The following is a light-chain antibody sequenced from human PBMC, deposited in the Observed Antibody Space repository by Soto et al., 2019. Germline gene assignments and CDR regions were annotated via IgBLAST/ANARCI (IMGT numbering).Light chain of an antibody. V-gene: IGKV3-20*01. CDR3: QQYGVSPQS. Sequence: EIVLTQSPGTLSLSPGERVTLSCRASQSISGSYLAWYQQKRGQAPRLLVYGATTRATGIPDRFSGSGSGSDFTLIISRLEPEDFAVYFCQQYGVSPQSFGPGTKVDIX. CDR2: GAT. J-gene: IGKJ3*01. CDR1: QSISGSY.